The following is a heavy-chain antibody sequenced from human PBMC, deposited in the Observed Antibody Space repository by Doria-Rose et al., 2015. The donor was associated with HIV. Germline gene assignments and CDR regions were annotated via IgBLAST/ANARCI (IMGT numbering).Heavy chain of an antibody. Sequence: GTYVSRRGYYWHWIRQVPGTGLESLGYTYYTGTSDYSPSLKSRLNMAVDTSKNQFSLKLSFVTVADTAVYYCARMGSYRELDYWGQGALGIGSA. V-gene: IGHV4-31*02. CDR1: GTYVSRRGYY. D-gene: IGHD3-3*01. CDR2: TYYTGTS. CDR3: ARMGSYRELDY. J-gene: IGHJ4*02.